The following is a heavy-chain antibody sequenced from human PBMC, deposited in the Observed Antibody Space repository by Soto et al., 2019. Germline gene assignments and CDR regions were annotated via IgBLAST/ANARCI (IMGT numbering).Heavy chain of an antibody. CDR3: ARDMVSLGYYYYGMDV. Sequence: PGGSLRLSCAASGFTFSSYGMHWVRQAPGKGLEWVAVISYDGSNKYYADSVKGRFTISRDNSKNTLYLQMNSLRAEDTAVYYCARDMVSLGYYYYGMDVWGQGTTVTVSS. CDR2: ISYDGSNK. D-gene: IGHD2-8*01. V-gene: IGHV3-30*03. CDR1: GFTFSSYG. J-gene: IGHJ6*02.